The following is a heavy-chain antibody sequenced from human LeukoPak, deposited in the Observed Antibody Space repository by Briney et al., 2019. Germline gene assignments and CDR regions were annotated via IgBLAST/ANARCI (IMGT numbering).Heavy chain of an antibody. CDR2: IYHSGST. CDR1: GYSISSGHY. V-gene: IGHV4-38-2*01. Sequence: SETLSLTCAVSGYSISSGHYWGWIRQPPGKGLEWIGSIYHSGSTYYNPSLKSRVTISVDTSKNQFSLKLSSVTAADTAVYYCARGTAMVYYYYMDVWGKGTAVTVSS. D-gene: IGHD5-18*01. CDR3: ARGTAMVYYYYMDV. J-gene: IGHJ6*03.